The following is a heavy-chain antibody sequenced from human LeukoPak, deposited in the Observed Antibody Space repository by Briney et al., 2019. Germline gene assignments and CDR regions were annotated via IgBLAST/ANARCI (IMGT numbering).Heavy chain of an antibody. Sequence: SVKVSCKASGGTFSSYAISWVRQAPGQGLEWMGRIIPILGIANYAQKFQGRVTITADKSTSTAYMELSSLRSEDTAVYYCARVGYYGSGIDCWGQGTLVTVSS. D-gene: IGHD3-10*01. CDR2: IIPILGIA. CDR1: GGTFSSYA. CDR3: ARVGYYGSGIDC. V-gene: IGHV1-69*04. J-gene: IGHJ4*02.